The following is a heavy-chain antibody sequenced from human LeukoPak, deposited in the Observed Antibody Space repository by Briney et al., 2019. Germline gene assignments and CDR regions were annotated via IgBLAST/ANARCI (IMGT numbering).Heavy chain of an antibody. J-gene: IGHJ5*02. CDR3: ARGPEDVVVVAASGNWFDP. Sequence: SETLSLTCAVHGGSLSGYYWSWIRQPPGKVLEWIGEINHSGSTNYNPSLKSRVTISVDTSKNQFSLKLSSVTAADTAVYYCARGPEDVVVVAASGNWFDPWGQGTLVTVSS. CDR1: GGSLSGYY. CDR2: INHSGST. V-gene: IGHV4-34*01. D-gene: IGHD2-15*01.